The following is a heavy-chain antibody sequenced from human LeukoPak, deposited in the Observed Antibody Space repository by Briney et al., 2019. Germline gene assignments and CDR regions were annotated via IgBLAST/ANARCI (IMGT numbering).Heavy chain of an antibody. Sequence: GASVKVSCKASGYTFTSYAMNWVRQAPGQGLEWMGWINTNTGNPTYAQGFTGRFVFSLDTSVSTAYLQISSLKAEDTAVYYCAFGVFWTTPILYYYGMDVWGQGTTVTVSS. CDR3: AFGVFWTTPILYYYGMDV. CDR2: INTNTGNP. D-gene: IGHD3/OR15-3a*01. J-gene: IGHJ6*02. CDR1: GYTFTSYA. V-gene: IGHV7-4-1*02.